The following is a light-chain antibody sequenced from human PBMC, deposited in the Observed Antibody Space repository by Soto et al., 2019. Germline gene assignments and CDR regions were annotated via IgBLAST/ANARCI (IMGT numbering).Light chain of an antibody. Sequence: EIVLTQSPGTLSLSPGERATLSCRASQSVSSIYLAWFQQKRGQAPRLIIYGASSRATGIPDRFSGSGSGTDFTLTISRLEPEDLAVFYCQQYGNSPWTFGQGTKVEIK. CDR3: QQYGNSPWT. CDR1: QSVSSIY. V-gene: IGKV3-20*01. CDR2: GAS. J-gene: IGKJ1*01.